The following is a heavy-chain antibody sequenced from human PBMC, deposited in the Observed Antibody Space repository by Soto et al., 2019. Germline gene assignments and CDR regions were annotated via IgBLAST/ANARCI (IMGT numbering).Heavy chain of an antibody. D-gene: IGHD3-3*01. CDR2: INAGNGNT. Sequence: ASVKVSCKASGYTFTSYAMHWVRQAPGQRLEWMGWINAGNGNTKYSQKFQGRVTITRDTSASTAYMELSSLRSEDTAVYYRALDRAITGTFWKFDYRAQRTPVTGSS. CDR3: ALDRAITGTFWKFDY. J-gene: IGHJ4*02. V-gene: IGHV1-3*01. CDR1: GYTFTSYA.